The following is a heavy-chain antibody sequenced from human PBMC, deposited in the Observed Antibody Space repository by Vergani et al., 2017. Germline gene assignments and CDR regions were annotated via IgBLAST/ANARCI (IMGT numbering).Heavy chain of an antibody. CDR2: IYYSGRT. CDR3: ARREAAGPVDY. D-gene: IGHD6-13*01. V-gene: IGHV4-39*01. CDR1: GGSISSSSYY. J-gene: IGHJ4*02. Sequence: QLQLQESGPGLVKPSETLSLTCTVSGGSISSSSYYWGWIRQPPGKGLEWIGSIYYSGRTYYSPSLKSRVTISVDTSKNQFSLKLSSVTAADTAVYYCARREAAGPVDYWGQGTLVTVSS.